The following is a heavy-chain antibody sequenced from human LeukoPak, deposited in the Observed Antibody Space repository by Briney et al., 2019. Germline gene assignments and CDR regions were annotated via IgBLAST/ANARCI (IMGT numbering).Heavy chain of an antibody. CDR2: ISGSGGST. Sequence: GGSLRLSCAASGFTFSSYAMSWVRQAPGEGLEWVSAISGSGGSTYYPDSVKGRFTISRDNSKNTLYLQMNSLRAEDTAVYYCARWTLQYYYDSSGYALDYWGQGTLVTVSS. CDR1: GFTFSSYA. J-gene: IGHJ4*02. D-gene: IGHD3-22*01. CDR3: ARWTLQYYYDSSGYALDY. V-gene: IGHV3-23*01.